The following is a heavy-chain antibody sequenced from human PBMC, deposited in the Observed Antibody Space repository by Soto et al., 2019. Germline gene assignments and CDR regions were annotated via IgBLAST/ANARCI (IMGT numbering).Heavy chain of an antibody. D-gene: IGHD7-27*01. Sequence: SETLSLTCTVSGGSISSSTYYWGWMRQPPGKGLEWIASFFIGGTTHYSASLRSRVSISVDTSKNQFSLKLSSVTAADTAVYYCAKNWNWGSLVHWGQGTLVTVSS. CDR2: FFIGGTT. CDR3: AKNWNWGSLVH. J-gene: IGHJ4*02. V-gene: IGHV4-39*07. CDR1: GGSISSSTYY.